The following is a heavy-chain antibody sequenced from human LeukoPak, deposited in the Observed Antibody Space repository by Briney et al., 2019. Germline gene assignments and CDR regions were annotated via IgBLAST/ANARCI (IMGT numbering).Heavy chain of an antibody. CDR3: ARDIDHSSSWYSCWFDP. Sequence: SETLSLTCTVSGGSISSYYWSWIRQPAGKGLEWIGRIYTSGSTNYNPSLKGRVTMSVDTSENQFSLKLSSVTAADTAVYYCARDIDHSSSWYSCWFDPWGQGTLVTVSS. D-gene: IGHD6-13*01. V-gene: IGHV4-4*07. CDR1: GGSISSYY. CDR2: IYTSGST. J-gene: IGHJ5*02.